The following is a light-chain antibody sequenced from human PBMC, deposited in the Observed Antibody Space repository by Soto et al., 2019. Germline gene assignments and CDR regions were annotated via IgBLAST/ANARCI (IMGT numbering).Light chain of an antibody. CDR1: QSVSSD. Sequence: EIVMTQSPVTLSVSPGERATLSCRASQSVSSDLAWYQQKPGQAPRLLIYGAFNRATGVPVRFSGSGSGTEFTLTISSLQSEDSAVYYCQQYNNWPPFTFGQGTRLEIK. V-gene: IGKV3-15*01. CDR3: QQYNNWPPFT. J-gene: IGKJ5*01. CDR2: GAF.